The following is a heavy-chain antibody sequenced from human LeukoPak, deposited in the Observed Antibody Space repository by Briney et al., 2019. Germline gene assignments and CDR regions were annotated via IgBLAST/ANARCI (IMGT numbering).Heavy chain of an antibody. CDR3: ARDITMVRGVISYFDY. V-gene: IGHV3-30-3*01. D-gene: IGHD3-10*01. Sequence: GGSLRLSWAAAGFTFSSYAMHWVRQAPGKGLEWVAVISYDGSNKYYADSVKGRFTISRDNSKNTLYLQMNSLRAEDTAVYYCARDITMVRGVISYFDYWGQGTLVTVSS. J-gene: IGHJ4*02. CDR1: GFTFSSYA. CDR2: ISYDGSNK.